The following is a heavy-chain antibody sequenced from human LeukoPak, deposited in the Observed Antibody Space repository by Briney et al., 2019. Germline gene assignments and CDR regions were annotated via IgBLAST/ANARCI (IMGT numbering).Heavy chain of an antibody. CDR2: INYSGRS. J-gene: IGHJ5*02. CDR1: GNSLTSDF. Sequence: PSETLSLTCIVSGNSLTSDFWSWIRQPPGKGLEWIGYINYSGRSEYDPSLKSRVTISVDRSRKRVSLKMRSVTAADTAVYYCARQRPHYCSSTSCSAYNWFDPWGQGTLVTVSS. CDR3: ARQRPHYCSSTSCSAYNWFDP. V-gene: IGHV4-59*08. D-gene: IGHD2-2*01.